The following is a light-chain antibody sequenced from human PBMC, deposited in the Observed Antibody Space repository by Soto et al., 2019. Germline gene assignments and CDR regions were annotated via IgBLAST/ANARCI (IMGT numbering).Light chain of an antibody. CDR3: CSYAALGVL. J-gene: IGLJ2*01. CDR2: EVS. CDR1: NSDVGSYNL. Sequence: QSVLTQPASVSGSPGQSITISCTGTNSDVGSYNLVSWYQQHPGKAPKLIIYEVSKRPSGVSNRFSGSKSGYTASLTISGLQAEDEADYYCCSYAALGVLFGGGTKLTVL. V-gene: IGLV2-23*02.